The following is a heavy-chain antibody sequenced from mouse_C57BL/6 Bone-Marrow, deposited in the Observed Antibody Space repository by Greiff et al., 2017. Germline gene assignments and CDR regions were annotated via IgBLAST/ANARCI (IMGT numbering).Heavy chain of an antibody. Sequence: VQLQQSDAELVKPGASVKISCKVSGYTFTDHTIHWMKQRPEQGLEWIGYIYPRDGSTKYNEKFKGKATLTADKSSSTAYMQLHRLTSEDAAVYFCARKGWGYAMDYWGQGTSVTVSS. CDR1: GYTFTDHT. CDR3: ARKGWGYAMDY. J-gene: IGHJ4*01. D-gene: IGHD3-3*01. CDR2: IYPRDGST. V-gene: IGHV1-78*01.